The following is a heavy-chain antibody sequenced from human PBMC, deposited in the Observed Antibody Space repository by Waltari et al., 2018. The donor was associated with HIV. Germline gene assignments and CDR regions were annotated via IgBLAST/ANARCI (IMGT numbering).Heavy chain of an antibody. CDR2: IYSGGNT. CDR1: GFTVSSNY. D-gene: IGHD6-13*01. CDR3: ARDLGSSSWYNYYYGMDV. Sequence: EVQLVQSGGGLIQPGGSLRLSCAASGFTVSSNYMSWVRQAPGKGLDGGSVIYSGGNTYYADSVKGRFTISRDKSKNTLYLQLKSLRAEDSAVYYCARDLGSSSWYNYYYGMDVWGQGTTVTVSS. V-gene: IGHV3-53*01. J-gene: IGHJ6*02.